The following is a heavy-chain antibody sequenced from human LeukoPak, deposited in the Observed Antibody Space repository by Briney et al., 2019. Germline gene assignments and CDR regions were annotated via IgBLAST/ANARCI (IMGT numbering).Heavy chain of an antibody. Sequence: GGSLRLSCAASGFTVRSIYMTWVRQAPGKGLEWVSSFYSGGSSYYADSVKGRFIISRDSSTDTLYLQMNSLRVEDTAVYFCARDRGYGHGFFDYWGQGTLVTVSS. J-gene: IGHJ4*02. D-gene: IGHD5-18*01. V-gene: IGHV3-53*01. CDR3: ARDRGYGHGFFDY. CDR1: GFTVRSIY. CDR2: FYSGGSS.